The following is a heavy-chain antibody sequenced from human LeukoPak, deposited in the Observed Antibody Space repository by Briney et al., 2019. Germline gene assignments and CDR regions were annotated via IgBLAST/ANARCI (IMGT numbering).Heavy chain of an antibody. CDR2: IYYSGNT. CDR3: ARGRYFYDSTGYGY. J-gene: IGHJ4*02. CDR1: GGSISSGGYY. Sequence: SETLSLTCTVSGGSISSGGYYWSWIRQHPGKGLEWIGCIYYSGNTNYNPSLKSRVTISVDTSKNQFSLKLNSVTAADTAVYYCARGRYFYDSTGYGYWGQGTLVTVSS. D-gene: IGHD3-22*01. V-gene: IGHV4-61*08.